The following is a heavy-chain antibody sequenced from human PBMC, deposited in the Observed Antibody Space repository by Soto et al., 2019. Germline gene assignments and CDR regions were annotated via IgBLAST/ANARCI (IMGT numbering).Heavy chain of an antibody. CDR3: AKEDRPPLGAGSSSAFDI. V-gene: IGHV3-23*01. J-gene: IGHJ3*02. D-gene: IGHD6-6*01. Sequence: GGSLRLSCAASGFTFSSYALSWVRQPPGQGLGWVSAISVSGGSTYYADSVKGRFTISRDNAKNTLYLQMNSLRAEDTAVYYCAKEDRPPLGAGSSSAFDIWGQGTMVTVSS. CDR1: GFTFSSYA. CDR2: ISVSGGST.